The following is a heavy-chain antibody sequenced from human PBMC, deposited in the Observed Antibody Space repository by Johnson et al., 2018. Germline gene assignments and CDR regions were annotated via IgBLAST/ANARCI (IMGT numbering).Heavy chain of an antibody. D-gene: IGHD2-2*01. CDR3: ASSSTIQGIDV. V-gene: IGHV1-69*09. Sequence: VQLVESGAEVKKPGSSVKVSCKASGGTFSSYTISWVRQAPGQGLEWMGRIIPILGIANYAQKFQGRVTITADKSTSTAYMELSSLRSEDTAVYYCASSSTIQGIDVWGKGTTVTVSS. CDR1: GGTFSSYT. J-gene: IGHJ6*04. CDR2: IIPILGIA.